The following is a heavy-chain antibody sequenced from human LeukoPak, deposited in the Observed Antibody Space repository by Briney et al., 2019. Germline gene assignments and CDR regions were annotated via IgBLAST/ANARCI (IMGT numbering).Heavy chain of an antibody. CDR1: GFTFSSYS. J-gene: IGHJ4*02. CDR3: ARSRYDYIWGIDY. CDR2: ISSSSSTI. Sequence: GGSLRLSCAASGFTFSSYSMNWVRQAPGKGLEWVSYISSSSSTIYYADSVKGRFTISRDNAKNTLYLQMNSLRDEDTAVFYCARSRYDYIWGIDYWGQGTLVTISS. V-gene: IGHV3-48*02. D-gene: IGHD3-16*01.